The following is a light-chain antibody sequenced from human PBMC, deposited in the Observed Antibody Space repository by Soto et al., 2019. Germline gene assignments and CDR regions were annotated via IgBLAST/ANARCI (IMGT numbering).Light chain of an antibody. Sequence: EVVLTQSPGTLSLSPGERASLSCRASQSVSNNYLAWYQQKPGQSPKLLIFGSSDRATGIPDRFSGSGSGTDFTLTISRLEPEDFAVYYCQQYGSSPQYTFGQGTTLEIK. J-gene: IGKJ2*01. V-gene: IGKV3-20*01. CDR2: GSS. CDR1: QSVSNNY. CDR3: QQYGSSPQYT.